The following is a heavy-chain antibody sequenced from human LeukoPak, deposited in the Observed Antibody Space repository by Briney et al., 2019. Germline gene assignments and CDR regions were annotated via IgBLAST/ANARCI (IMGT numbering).Heavy chain of an antibody. Sequence: GASVKVSCKASGYTFTSYDINWVRQATGQGLEWMGWMNPNSGNTGYAQKFQGRVTMTEDTSTDTACMELSSLRSEDTAVYYCATVGSGSYYGTYNWFDPWGQGTLVTVSS. CDR2: MNPNSGNT. J-gene: IGHJ5*02. V-gene: IGHV1-8*01. D-gene: IGHD1-26*01. CDR1: GYTFTSYD. CDR3: ATVGSGSYYGTYNWFDP.